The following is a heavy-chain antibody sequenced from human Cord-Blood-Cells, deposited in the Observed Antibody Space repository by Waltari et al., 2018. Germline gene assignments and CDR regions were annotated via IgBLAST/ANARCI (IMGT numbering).Heavy chain of an antibody. V-gene: IGHV1-2*02. J-gene: IGHJ1*01. CDR1: GYTFTGYH. CDR3: ASEGPSSSSWYPYFQH. CDR2: INPNSGGT. D-gene: IGHD6-13*01. Sequence: QVQLVQSGAEVKKPGASVKVSCKASGYTFTGYHMHWVRQAPGQGLEWMGWINPNSGGTNYAQKFQGRVTMTRDTSISTAYMELSRLRSDDTAVYYCASEGPSSSSWYPYFQHWGQGTLVTVSS.